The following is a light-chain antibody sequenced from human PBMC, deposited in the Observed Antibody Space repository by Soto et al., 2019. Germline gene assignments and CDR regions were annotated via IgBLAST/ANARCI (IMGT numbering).Light chain of an antibody. J-gene: IGKJ5*01. Sequence: VMTQSPDTLSASPGETATLSCRASQNINNKLAWYQQKPGQAPRLLIYETSTRATGVPPRFSGSGSGTEFTLTISSLQSEDFAVFYCQQYNNWPPITFGQGTRLEI. CDR1: QNINNK. CDR2: ETS. V-gene: IGKV3-15*01. CDR3: QQYNNWPPIT.